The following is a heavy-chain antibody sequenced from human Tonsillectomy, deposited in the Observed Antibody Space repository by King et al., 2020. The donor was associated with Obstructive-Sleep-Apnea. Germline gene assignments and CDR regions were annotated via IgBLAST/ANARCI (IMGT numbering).Heavy chain of an antibody. V-gene: IGHV3-30-3*01. J-gene: IGHJ3*02. CDR3: AREDIVVVPAAIKSSAFDI. D-gene: IGHD2-2*02. Sequence: VQLVESGGGVVQPGRSLRLSCAASGFTFSSYAMHWVRQAPGKGLEWVAVISYDGSNKYYADSVKGRFTISRDNSKNTLYLQMNSLRAEDTAVYYCAREDIVVVPAAIKSSAFDIWGQGTMVTVSS. CDR1: GFTFSSYA. CDR2: ISYDGSNK.